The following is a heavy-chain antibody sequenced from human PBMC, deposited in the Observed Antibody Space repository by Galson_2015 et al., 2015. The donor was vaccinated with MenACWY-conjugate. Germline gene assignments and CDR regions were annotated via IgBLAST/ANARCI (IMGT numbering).Heavy chain of an antibody. CDR1: GFTFSSSA. J-gene: IGHJ4*02. CDR2: FSSNGHST. Sequence: SLRLSCAASGFTFSSSAMTWVRQAPGKGLEWVSVFSSNGHSTNYAGSVKGRFTISRDNSKNTLYLQMNNLRAEDTVLYYCAKVSPGGWYWDYWGQGTLVTVSS. CDR3: AKVSPGGWYWDY. V-gene: IGHV3-23*01. D-gene: IGHD6-19*01.